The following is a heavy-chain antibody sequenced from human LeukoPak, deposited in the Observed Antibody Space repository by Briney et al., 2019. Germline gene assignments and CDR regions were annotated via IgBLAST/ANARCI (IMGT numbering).Heavy chain of an antibody. D-gene: IGHD3-10*01. Sequence: SETLSLTCTVSGGSISSSSYYWGWIRQPPGKGLEWIGSIYYSGSTYYNPSLKGRVTISVDTSKNQFSLKLSSVTAADTAVYYCARDFRWFGEDYYYYYMDVWGKGTTVTVSS. J-gene: IGHJ6*03. CDR1: GGSISSSSYY. V-gene: IGHV4-39*07. CDR2: IYYSGST. CDR3: ARDFRWFGEDYYYYYMDV.